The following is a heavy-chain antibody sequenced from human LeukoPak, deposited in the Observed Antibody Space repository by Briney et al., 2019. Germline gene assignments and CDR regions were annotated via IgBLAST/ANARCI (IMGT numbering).Heavy chain of an antibody. CDR3: ARGRIAAAGTDLNWFDP. V-gene: IGHV1-46*01. CDR1: GYTFTSYY. J-gene: IGHJ5*02. Sequence: GASVKVSCKASGYTFTSYYMHWVRQAPGQGLEWMGIINPSGGSTSYAQKFQGRVTMTRDTSTSTGYMELSSPRSEDTAVYYCARGRIAAAGTDLNWFDPWGQGTLVTVSS. CDR2: INPSGGST. D-gene: IGHD6-13*01.